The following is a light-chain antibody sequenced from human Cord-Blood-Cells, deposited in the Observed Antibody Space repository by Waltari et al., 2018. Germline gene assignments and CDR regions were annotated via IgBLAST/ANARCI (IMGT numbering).Light chain of an antibody. CDR2: DVS. CDR1: SSDVGGYNY. J-gene: IGLJ1*01. Sequence: QSALTQPRSVSGSPGQSVTISCTGTSSDVGGYNYVSWYQQHPGKAPKLMIYDVSKRPSGVLGRFSGSKSGNTASLTISGLQAEDEAYYYCCSYAGSYTYVFGTGTKVTVL. V-gene: IGLV2-11*01. CDR3: CSYAGSYTYV.